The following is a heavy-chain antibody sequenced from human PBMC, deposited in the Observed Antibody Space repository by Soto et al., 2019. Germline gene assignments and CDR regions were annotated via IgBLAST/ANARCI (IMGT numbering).Heavy chain of an antibody. V-gene: IGHV3-7*05. Sequence: EVHLVQSGGGVVQPGGSLRLACGASGFTFSTSWMNWVRQAPGKGLEWVASMNSDGGEKYYVDSVEGRFTISRDNAKNTLYLQMNSLRAEDTAVYFCARDRAYGCFDYWGQGTLVTVSS. CDR3: ARDRAYGCFDY. CDR2: MNSDGGEK. J-gene: IGHJ4*02. CDR1: GFTFSTSW. D-gene: IGHD4-17*01.